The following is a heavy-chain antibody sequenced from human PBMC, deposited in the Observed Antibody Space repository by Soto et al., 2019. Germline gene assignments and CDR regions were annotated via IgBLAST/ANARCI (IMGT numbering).Heavy chain of an antibody. D-gene: IGHD3-22*01. J-gene: IGHJ6*01. CDR3: ARRECYNDSSGYYSHYGLDV. CDR1: GVGFRSCT. V-gene: IGHV1-69*08. Sequence: VKPSCNAGGVGFRSCTSRWRRQSHRKALEWMERITPISATANYPQKFQGRVTITADKSTSTAYMELSSLRSEDTAVYYCARRECYNDSSGYYSHYGLDVWGQGTMLTVSS. CDR2: ITPISATA.